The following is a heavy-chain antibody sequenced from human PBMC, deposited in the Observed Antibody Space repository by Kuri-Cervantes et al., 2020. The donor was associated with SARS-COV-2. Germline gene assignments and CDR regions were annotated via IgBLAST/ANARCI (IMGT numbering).Heavy chain of an antibody. CDR3: ASSRSITIFGVVINYYYGMDV. J-gene: IGHJ6*02. D-gene: IGHD3-3*01. V-gene: IGHV1-69*13. CDR2: IIPIFGTA. CDR1: GGTFSSYA. Sequence: SVKVSCKASGGTFSSYAISWVRQAPGQGLEWMGGIIPIFGTANYAQKFQGRVTITADESTSTACMELSSLRSEDTAVYYCASSRSITIFGVVINYYYGMDVWGQGTTVTVSS.